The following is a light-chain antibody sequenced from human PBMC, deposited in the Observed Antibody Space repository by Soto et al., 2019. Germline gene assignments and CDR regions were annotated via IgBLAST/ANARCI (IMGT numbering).Light chain of an antibody. CDR1: SSDVGCYNY. CDR2: EVN. CDR3: SSYAGSSNV. V-gene: IGLV2-8*01. J-gene: IGLJ1*01. Sequence: QSVLTQPRSACGCHGQSVALSCTGTSSDVGCYNYVSWYRQHLGKAPKLMIYEVNKRPSGVPDRFSGSKSGNTASLPVSGLQAEDEADYYCSSYAGSSNVFGTGTKVTV.